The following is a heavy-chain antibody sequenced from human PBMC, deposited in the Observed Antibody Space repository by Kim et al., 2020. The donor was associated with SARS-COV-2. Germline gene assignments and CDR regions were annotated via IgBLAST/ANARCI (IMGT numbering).Heavy chain of an antibody. V-gene: IGHV3-30*01. J-gene: IGHJ4*02. CDR3: ARDGTTMVRGIIGPYFDY. Sequence: VKGRFTISRDNSKNTRYLQMNSVRAEDTAVYYCARDGTTMVRGIIGPYFDYWGQGTLVTVSS. D-gene: IGHD3-10*01.